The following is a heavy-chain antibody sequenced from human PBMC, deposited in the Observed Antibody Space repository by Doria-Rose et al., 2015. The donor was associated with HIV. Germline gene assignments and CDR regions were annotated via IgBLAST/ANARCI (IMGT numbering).Heavy chain of an antibody. CDR1: GVSLSSPGMG. Sequence: QVQLVQSGPVLVKPTETLTLTCTVSGVSLSSPGMGVSWIRQPPGKALEWLANIVSDAERSYKTSLKSRLTISGVTSKSQVVLTMTDMDPVDTATYYCARIKSSRWYHKYYFDFWGQGALVIVSA. J-gene: IGHJ4*02. V-gene: IGHV2-26*01. CDR2: IVSDAER. CDR3: ARIKSSRWYHKYYFDF. D-gene: IGHD6-13*01.